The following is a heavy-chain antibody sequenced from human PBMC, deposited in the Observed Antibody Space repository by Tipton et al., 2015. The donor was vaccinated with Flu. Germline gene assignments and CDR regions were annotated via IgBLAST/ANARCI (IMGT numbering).Heavy chain of an antibody. D-gene: IGHD3-16*01. CDR1: GFTFDDYA. V-gene: IGHV3-9*01. Sequence: SLRLSCAASGFTFDDYAMHWVRQAPGKGLEWVSGISWNSGSIGYADSVKGRFTISRDNAKNSLYLQMNSLRAEDTALYYCAKDILMGEQPSYFDYWGQGTLVTVSS. CDR2: ISWNSGSI. J-gene: IGHJ4*02. CDR3: AKDILMGEQPSYFDY.